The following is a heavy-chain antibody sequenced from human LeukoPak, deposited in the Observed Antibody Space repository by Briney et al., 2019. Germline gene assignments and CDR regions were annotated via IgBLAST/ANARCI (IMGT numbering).Heavy chain of an antibody. D-gene: IGHD3-3*01. Sequence: GGSLRLSCAVSGFTVSGDYMSWVRQAPGQGLEWVSVIYSGGSTYYADSVTGRFTTSRDNSKNMLYLPMNSLRAEDTAVYYCARHDWFDPWGQGTLVTVSS. CDR1: GFTVSGDY. CDR3: ARHDWFDP. CDR2: IYSGGST. V-gene: IGHV3-53*01. J-gene: IGHJ5*02.